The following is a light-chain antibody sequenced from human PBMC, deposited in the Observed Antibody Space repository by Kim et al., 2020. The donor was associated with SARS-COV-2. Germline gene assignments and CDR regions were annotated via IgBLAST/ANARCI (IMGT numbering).Light chain of an antibody. J-gene: IGLJ2*01. Sequence: VALGQTVRITCQGNSLRSYYATWYQQKPGQAPILVIYGKNNRPSGIPDRFSGASSGNTASLTITGTQAGDEADYYCNSRDSNDNVVFGGGTQLTVL. CDR1: SLRSYY. CDR3: NSRDSNDNVV. CDR2: GKN. V-gene: IGLV3-19*01.